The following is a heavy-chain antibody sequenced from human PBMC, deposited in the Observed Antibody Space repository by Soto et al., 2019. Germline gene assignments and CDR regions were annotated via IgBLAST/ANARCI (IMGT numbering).Heavy chain of an antibody. CDR3: AREPNYFDY. CDR2: ISAYDGNT. J-gene: IGHJ4*02. Sequence: QVQLVQSGAEVKKPGASVKVSCEASGYTFTSYGITWVRQAPGQGLEWMGWISAYDGNTKYQQKLQGIVTMTTDTCTSTAYMELRSLRSDDTAVYYCAREPNYFDYWGQGTLVTVSS. V-gene: IGHV1-18*01. CDR1: GYTFTSYG.